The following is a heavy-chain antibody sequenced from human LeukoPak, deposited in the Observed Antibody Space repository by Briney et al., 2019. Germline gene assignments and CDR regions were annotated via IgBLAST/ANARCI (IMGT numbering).Heavy chain of an antibody. D-gene: IGHD4-17*01. Sequence: GESLKISCKGSGYSFTSYWIGWVRQMPGKGLEWMGIIYPGDSDTRYSPSFQGQVTISADKSISTAYLQWSSLKASDTAMYYCARPTSTVTTGGWFDPWGQGTLVTVSS. CDR1: GYSFTSYW. CDR3: ARPTSTVTTGGWFDP. V-gene: IGHV5-51*01. J-gene: IGHJ5*02. CDR2: IYPGDSDT.